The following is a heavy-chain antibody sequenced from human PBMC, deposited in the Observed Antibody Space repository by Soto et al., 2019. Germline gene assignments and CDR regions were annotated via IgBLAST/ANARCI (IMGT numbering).Heavy chain of an antibody. Sequence: SETLSLTCTVSGGSVSSGSYYWSWIRQPPGKGLEWIGYIYYSGSTNYNPSLKSRVTISVDTSKNQFSLKLSSVTAADTAVYYCARSSGDLDPWGQGTLVTVSS. CDR3: ARSSGDLDP. J-gene: IGHJ5*02. CDR2: IYYSGST. V-gene: IGHV4-61*01. D-gene: IGHD6-25*01. CDR1: GGSVSSGSYY.